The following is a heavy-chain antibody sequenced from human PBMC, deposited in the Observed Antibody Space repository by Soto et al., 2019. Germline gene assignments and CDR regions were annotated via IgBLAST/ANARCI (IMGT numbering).Heavy chain of an antibody. CDR2: ISSTGSII. V-gene: IGHV3-48*03. CDR3: ATGPQRNSIYFY. Sequence: SLRLSCAASGFIFSSYEMNWVRQAPGKGLEWLSYISSTGSIIYYADSVKGRFTMSRDNAKNSLYLQMSSLRAEDTAVYYCATGPQRNSIYFYWGQGTMGTVS. J-gene: IGHJ4*02. D-gene: IGHD1-7*01. CDR1: GFIFSSYE.